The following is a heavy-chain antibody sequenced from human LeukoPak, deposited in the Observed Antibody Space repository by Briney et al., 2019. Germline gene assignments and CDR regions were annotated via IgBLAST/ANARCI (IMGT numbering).Heavy chain of an antibody. D-gene: IGHD1-26*01. V-gene: IGHV4-34*01. CDR3: ARGRYGGYGYYYYGMDV. CDR2: INRSGST. Sequence: SETLSLTCAVYGGSFSGYYWSWIRQPPGKGLEWIGEINRSGSTNYNPSLKSRVTISVDTSKNQFSLKLSSVTAADTAVYYCARGRYGGYGYYYYGMDVWGKGTTVTVSS. CDR1: GGSFSGYY. J-gene: IGHJ6*04.